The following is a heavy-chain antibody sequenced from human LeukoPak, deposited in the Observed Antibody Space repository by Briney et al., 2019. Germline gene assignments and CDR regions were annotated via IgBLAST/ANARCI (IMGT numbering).Heavy chain of an antibody. V-gene: IGHV4-59*01. CDR2: IYYSGST. CDR1: GVSISSYY. J-gene: IGHJ2*01. D-gene: IGHD3-22*01. Sequence: SETLSLTCTASGVSISSYYWSWIRQPPGKGLEWIGYIYYSGSTNYNPSLKSRVTISVDSSKNQFSLKLSSVTAADTAVYYCARETPNYYDSSGRVFDLWGRGTLVTVSS. CDR3: ARETPNYYDSSGRVFDL.